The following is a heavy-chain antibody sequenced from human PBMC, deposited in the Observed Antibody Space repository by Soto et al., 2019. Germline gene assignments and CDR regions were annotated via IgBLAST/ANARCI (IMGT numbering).Heavy chain of an antibody. CDR1: GGSISSYY. CDR3: ARMSAANYDILTGYYLPANYAMDV. J-gene: IGHJ6*02. V-gene: IGHV4-59*01. Sequence: SSETLSLTCTVSGGSISSYYWSWIRQPPGKGLEWIGYIYYSGSTNYNPSLKSRVTISVDTSKNQFSLKLSSVTAADTAVYYCARMSAANYDILTGYYLPANYAMDVWGQGTKVTVSS. CDR2: IYYSGST. D-gene: IGHD3-9*01.